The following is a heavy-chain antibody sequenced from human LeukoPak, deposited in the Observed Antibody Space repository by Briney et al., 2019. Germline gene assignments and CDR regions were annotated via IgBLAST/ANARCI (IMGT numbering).Heavy chain of an antibody. CDR1: GFTFSSYS. CDR3: ARELGYFDWLLPTGDYYYGMDV. D-gene: IGHD3-9*01. Sequence: GGSLRLSCAASGFTFSSYSMIWVRQAPGKGLEWVSSISSSSSYIYYADSVKGRFTISRDNAKNSLYLRMNILRAEDPAVDYPARELGYFDWLLPTGDYYYGMDVWGQGTTVTV. J-gene: IGHJ6*02. CDR2: ISSSSSYI. V-gene: IGHV3-21*01.